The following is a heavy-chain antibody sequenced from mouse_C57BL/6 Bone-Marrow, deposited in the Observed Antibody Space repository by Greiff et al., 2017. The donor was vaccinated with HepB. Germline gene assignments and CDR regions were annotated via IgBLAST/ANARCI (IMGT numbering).Heavy chain of an antibody. J-gene: IGHJ4*01. D-gene: IGHD2-3*01. CDR3: ADDGYYAMDY. CDR2: INPYNGGT. V-gene: IGHV1-19*01. CDR1: GYTFTDYY. Sequence: EVMLMESGPVLVKPGASVKMSCKASGYTFTDYYMNWVKQSHGKSLEWIGVINPYNGGTSYNQKFKGKATLTVDKSSSTAYMELNSLTSEDSAVYYCADDGYYAMDYWGQGTSVTVSS.